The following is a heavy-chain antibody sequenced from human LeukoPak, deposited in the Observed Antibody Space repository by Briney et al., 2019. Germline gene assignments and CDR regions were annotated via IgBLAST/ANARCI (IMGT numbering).Heavy chain of an antibody. D-gene: IGHD6-19*01. V-gene: IGHV3-15*01. J-gene: IGHJ1*01. Sequence: GGSLRLSCAASGFTFSNAWMSWVRQAPGKGLEWVGRIKSKTDGGTTDYAAPVKGRFTISRDDSKNTLYLQMNSLKTEDTSVYYCTTGPAVSSGLYGCWGQGTLVTVSS. CDR3: TTGPAVSSGLYGC. CDR2: IKSKTDGGTT. CDR1: GFTFSNAW.